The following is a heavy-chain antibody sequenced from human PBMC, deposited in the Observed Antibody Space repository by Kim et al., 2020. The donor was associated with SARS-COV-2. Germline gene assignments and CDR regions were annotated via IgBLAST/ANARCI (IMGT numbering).Heavy chain of an antibody. V-gene: IGHV3-30*04. CDR2: ISYDGSNK. CDR3: ARGRYFDWFQRRDITDALGI. CDR1: GFTFSSYA. J-gene: IGHJ3*02. Sequence: GGSLRLSCAASGFTFSSYAMHWVRQAPGKGLEWVAVISYDGSNKYYADSVKGRFTISRDNSKNTLHLQMNSLRAEDTAVYYCARGRYFDWFQRRDITDALGIWGQGTMVTVSS. D-gene: IGHD3-9*01.